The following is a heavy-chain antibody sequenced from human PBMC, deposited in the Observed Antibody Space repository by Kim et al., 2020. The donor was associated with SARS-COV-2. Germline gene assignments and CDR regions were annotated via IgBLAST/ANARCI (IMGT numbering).Heavy chain of an antibody. CDR2: INHSGST. CDR1: GGSFSGYY. V-gene: IGHV4-34*01. CDR3: ARGKTVTTFYRHLNYYGMDV. J-gene: IGHJ6*02. D-gene: IGHD4-17*01. Sequence: SETLSLTCAVYGGSFSGYYWSWIRQPPGKGLEWIGQINHSGSTNYNPSLKSRVTISVDTSKNQFSLKVRSVTAADTAVYYCARGKTVTTFYRHLNYYGMDVWGQGTTVTVSS.